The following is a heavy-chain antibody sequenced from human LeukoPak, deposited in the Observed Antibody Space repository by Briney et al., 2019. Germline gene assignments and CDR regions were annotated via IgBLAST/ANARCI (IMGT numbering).Heavy chain of an antibody. V-gene: IGHV3-23*01. D-gene: IGHD3-10*01. Sequence: GGSLRLSCAASGFPFSSHAMNWVRQVPGKGLEWVSGVGTSGAVKFYADSVKGRFTISRDSQKNTLSLEMNGLRPEDTALYFCAKDRQNFGSGLDLWGQGTLVIVSP. CDR1: GFPFSSHA. J-gene: IGHJ5*02. CDR2: VGTSGAVK. CDR3: AKDRQNFGSGLDL.